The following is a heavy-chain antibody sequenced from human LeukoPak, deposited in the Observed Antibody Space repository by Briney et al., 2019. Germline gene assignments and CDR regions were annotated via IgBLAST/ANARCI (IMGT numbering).Heavy chain of an antibody. CDR2: MNPNSGNT. CDR1: GYTFTSYD. J-gene: IGHJ6*03. V-gene: IGHV1-8*01. Sequence: ASVKVSCKASGYTFTSYDINWVRQSTGQGLEWMGGMNPNSGNTGYAQKFQGRVTMTRNTAIMTAYMELSSLRSEDTAVYYCARKGWYSSSWYYYYYMDVWGKGTTVTISS. D-gene: IGHD6-13*01. CDR3: ARKGWYSSSWYYYYYMDV.